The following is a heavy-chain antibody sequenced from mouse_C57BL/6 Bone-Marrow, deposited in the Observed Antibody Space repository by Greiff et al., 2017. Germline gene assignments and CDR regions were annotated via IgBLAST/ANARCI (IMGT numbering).Heavy chain of an antibody. V-gene: IGHV1-54*01. CDR1: GYAFTNYL. J-gene: IGHJ3*01. Sequence: VHLVESGAELVRPGTSVKVSCKASGYAFTNYLIEWVKQRPGQGLEWIGVINPGSGGTNYNEKFKGKATLTADKSSSTAYMQLSSLTSEDSAVYFCARGPYYGSSYPFAYWGQGTLVTVSA. CDR2: INPGSGGT. CDR3: ARGPYYGSSYPFAY. D-gene: IGHD1-1*01.